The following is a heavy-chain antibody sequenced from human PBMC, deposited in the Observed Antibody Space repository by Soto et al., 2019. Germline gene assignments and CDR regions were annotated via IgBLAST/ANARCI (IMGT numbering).Heavy chain of an antibody. CDR3: ARQGPYWDNAY. V-gene: IGHV3-48*02. D-gene: IGHD2-8*02. CDR1: GFPLSTEG. CDR2: DGAGGTI. Sequence: PGVSLRLSCVVSGFPLSTEGMNWVRQAPGKGLEWVSHDGAGGTILYADSVKGRFTVSRDNAKNSLYLQMNSLRDEDTAVYYCARQGPYWDNAYWGQGPLVTVSS. J-gene: IGHJ4*02.